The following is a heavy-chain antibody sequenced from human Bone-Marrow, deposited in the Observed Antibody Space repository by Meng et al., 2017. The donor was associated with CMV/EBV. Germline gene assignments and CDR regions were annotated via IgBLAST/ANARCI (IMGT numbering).Heavy chain of an antibody. CDR3: AKAVLGGRYYYYGMDV. Sequence: GGSLRLSCAASGFTFSSYAMYWVRQAPGKGLEWVAFIRYDGSNKYYADSVKGRFTISRDNSKNTLYLQMNSLRAEDTAVYYCAKAVLGGRYYYYGMDVWGQGTTVTVSS. CDR2: IRYDGSNK. CDR1: GFTFSSYA. V-gene: IGHV3-30*02. J-gene: IGHJ6*02. D-gene: IGHD4/OR15-4a*01.